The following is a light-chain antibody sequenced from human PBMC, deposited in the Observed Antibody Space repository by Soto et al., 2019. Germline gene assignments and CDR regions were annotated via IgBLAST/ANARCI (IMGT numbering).Light chain of an antibody. Sequence: EIVLTQSPGTLSLSPGERATLSCRASQSVISNYLAWYQQKPGQAPRLLIYGASSRATGIPDRFSGSGSGTDFTLTISRLEPEAFAVYYCQQYGSSPFTFGPGTKVDIK. CDR2: GAS. CDR3: QQYGSSPFT. V-gene: IGKV3-20*01. J-gene: IGKJ3*01. CDR1: QSVISNY.